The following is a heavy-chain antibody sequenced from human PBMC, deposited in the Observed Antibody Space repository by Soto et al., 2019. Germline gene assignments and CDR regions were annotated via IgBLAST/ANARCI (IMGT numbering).Heavy chain of an antibody. J-gene: IGHJ4*02. CDR3: ARDSGYDLGGDLYY. V-gene: IGHV3-30-3*01. D-gene: IGHD5-12*01. CDR2: ISYDGSNK. CDR1: GFTFSSYA. Sequence: QVQLVESGGGVVQPGRSLRLSCAASGFTFSSYAMHWVRQAPGKGLEWVAVISYDGSNKYYADSVKGRFTISRDNSKNTLYLQMNSLRAEDTAVYYCARDSGYDLGGDLYYWGQGTLVTVSS.